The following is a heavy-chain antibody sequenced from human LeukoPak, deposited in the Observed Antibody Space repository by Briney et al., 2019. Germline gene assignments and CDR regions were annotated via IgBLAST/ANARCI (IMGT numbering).Heavy chain of an antibody. J-gene: IGHJ5*02. D-gene: IGHD3-3*01. CDR1: GGSISSGSYY. V-gene: IGHV4-61*02. CDR3: ARDDDFWSA. Sequence: SETLSLTCTVSGGSISSGSYYWSWIRQPAGKGLEWIGRIYTSGSTNYNPSLKSRVTISVDASKNQFSLKLSSVTAADTAVYYCARDDDFWSAWGQGTLVTVSS. CDR2: IYTSGST.